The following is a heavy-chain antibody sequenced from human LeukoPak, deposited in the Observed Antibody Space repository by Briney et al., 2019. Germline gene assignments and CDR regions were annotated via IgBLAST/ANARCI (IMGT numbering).Heavy chain of an antibody. D-gene: IGHD2-2*01. CDR2: VYYTGST. CDR1: GGSINNSTYY. J-gene: IGHJ3*02. V-gene: IGHV4-39*07. CDR3: ARACSTTNCYDAFDM. Sequence: PSETLPLTCTVSGGSINNSTYYWGWIRQPPGEGLEWLGTVYYTGSTYHNPSLKSRVSFSVDTSKNQFSLALNSVTAADTAVYYCARACSTTNCYDAFDMWGQGTMVTVSS.